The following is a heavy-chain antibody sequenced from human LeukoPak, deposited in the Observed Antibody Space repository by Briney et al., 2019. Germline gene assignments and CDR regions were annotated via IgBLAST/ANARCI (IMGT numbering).Heavy chain of an antibody. D-gene: IGHD2-2*01. CDR3: ANGASQLLSPIDY. CDR2: INTDGSST. V-gene: IGHV3-74*01. CDR1: GFTFNSYW. Sequence: GGSLRLSCAASGFTFNSYWMHWVRQAPGKGLVWVSRINTDGSSTSYADSVKGRFTISRDNAKNTLYLQMNSLRAEDTAVYYCANGASQLLSPIDYWGQGTLVTVSS. J-gene: IGHJ4*02.